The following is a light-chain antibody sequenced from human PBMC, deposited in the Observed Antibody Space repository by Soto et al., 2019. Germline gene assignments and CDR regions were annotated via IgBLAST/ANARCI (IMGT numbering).Light chain of an antibody. J-gene: IGKJ2*01. CDR3: QKYNSFPYT. CDR2: KAS. Sequence: DIQMTQSPSTLSASVGDRVTITCRASQSISSWLAWYQQKPGKAPKLLIYKASSLESGAPTRFSGSGSGTAFTLTISSLQPDDSATYYCQKYNSFPYTFGQGTKLEIK. CDR1: QSISSW. V-gene: IGKV1-5*03.